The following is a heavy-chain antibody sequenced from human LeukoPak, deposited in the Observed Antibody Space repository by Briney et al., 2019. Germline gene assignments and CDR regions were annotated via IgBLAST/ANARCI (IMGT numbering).Heavy chain of an antibody. Sequence: GRSLGLSCAASGFTFSSYGMHWVRQAPGKGLEWVAVIWYDGSNKYYADSVKGRFTISRDNSKNTLYLQMNSLRAEDTAVYYCARENVDTAMVNPDYYYYYYMDVWGKGTTVTVSS. CDR3: ARENVDTAMVNPDYYYYYYMDV. CDR2: IWYDGSNK. CDR1: GFTFSSYG. V-gene: IGHV3-33*01. J-gene: IGHJ6*03. D-gene: IGHD5-18*01.